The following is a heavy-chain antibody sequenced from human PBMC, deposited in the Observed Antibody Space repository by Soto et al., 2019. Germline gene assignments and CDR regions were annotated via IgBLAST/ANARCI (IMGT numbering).Heavy chain of an antibody. CDR2: IYYSGST. Sequence: SETLSLTCTVSGGSISSGGYYWSWIRQHPGKGLEWIGYIYYSGSTYYNPSLKSRVTISVDTSKNQFSLKLSSVTAADTAVYYCARDSGLLRGGITMVRGVREYYYGMDVWGQGTTVTVSS. CDR1: GGSISSGGYY. CDR3: ARDSGLLRGGITMVRGVREYYYGMDV. D-gene: IGHD3-10*01. J-gene: IGHJ6*02. V-gene: IGHV4-31*03.